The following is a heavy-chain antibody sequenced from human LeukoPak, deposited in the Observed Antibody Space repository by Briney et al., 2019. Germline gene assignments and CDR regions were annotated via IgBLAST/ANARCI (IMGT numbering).Heavy chain of an antibody. Sequence: TVISSDGYHKYYADSVQGRFTISRDNSKNTLYVQMNSLRVEDTAAYYCAVQSGSYRGLFEYWGQGTLVTVSS. D-gene: IGHD1-26*01. CDR2: ISSDGYHK. J-gene: IGHJ4*02. CDR3: AVQSGSYRGLFEY. V-gene: IGHV3-30-3*01.